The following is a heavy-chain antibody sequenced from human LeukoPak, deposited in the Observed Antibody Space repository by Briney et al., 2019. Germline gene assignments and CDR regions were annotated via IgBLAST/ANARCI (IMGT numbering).Heavy chain of an antibody. CDR1: GGSISIYY. CDR3: ASLTTAEAFDI. Sequence: SETLSLTCTVSGGSISIYYWSWLRQPPGKGLEWIGYIYDSGSTNYNPSLKSRVTISVDTSKNQFSLKLSSVTAADTAVYYCASLTTAEAFDIWGQGTMVTVSS. J-gene: IGHJ3*02. D-gene: IGHD3-22*01. V-gene: IGHV4-59*01. CDR2: IYDSGST.